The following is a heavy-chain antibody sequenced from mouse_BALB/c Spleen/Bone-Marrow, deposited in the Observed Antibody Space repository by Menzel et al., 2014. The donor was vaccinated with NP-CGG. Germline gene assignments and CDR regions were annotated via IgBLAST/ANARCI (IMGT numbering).Heavy chain of an antibody. V-gene: IGHV5-6-5*01. CDR3: ARDDYDDQYYFDY. Sequence: EVKVEESGGGLVKPGGSLKLSCAASGFTFSSYAMSWVRPTPEKRLEWVASISSGGSTYYPDSVKGRFTISRDNARNILYLQMSSLRSEDTAMYYCARDDYDDQYYFDYWGQGTTLTVSS. J-gene: IGHJ2*01. CDR1: GFTFSSYA. D-gene: IGHD2-4*01. CDR2: ISSGGST.